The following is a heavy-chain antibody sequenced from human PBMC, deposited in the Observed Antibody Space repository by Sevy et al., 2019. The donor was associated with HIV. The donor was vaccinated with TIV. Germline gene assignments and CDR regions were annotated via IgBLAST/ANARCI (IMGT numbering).Heavy chain of an antibody. Sequence: GGSLRLSCTASGFTFGDYAMSWVRQAPGKGLEWVGFIRSKAYGGTTEYAASVKGRFTISRDDSKSIAYLQMNSLKTEDTAVYYCAGTTVVTPWDIGYFDYWGQGTLVTVSS. CDR1: GFTFGDYA. V-gene: IGHV3-49*04. CDR3: AGTTVVTPWDIGYFDY. D-gene: IGHD4-17*01. J-gene: IGHJ4*02. CDR2: IRSKAYGGTT.